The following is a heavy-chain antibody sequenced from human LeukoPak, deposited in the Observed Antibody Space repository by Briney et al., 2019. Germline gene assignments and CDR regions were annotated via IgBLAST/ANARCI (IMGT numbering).Heavy chain of an antibody. J-gene: IGHJ4*02. D-gene: IGHD3-22*01. CDR3: ARDSNYYDSSSFDY. Sequence: GGSLRLSCAASGFTFSSYWMSWVRQAPGKGLEWVANIKQDGSEKYYVDSVKGRFTISRDNAKNSLYLQMNSLRAEDTAVYYCARDSNYYDSSSFDYWGQGTLVTVSS. V-gene: IGHV3-7*01. CDR1: GFTFSSYW. CDR2: IKQDGSEK.